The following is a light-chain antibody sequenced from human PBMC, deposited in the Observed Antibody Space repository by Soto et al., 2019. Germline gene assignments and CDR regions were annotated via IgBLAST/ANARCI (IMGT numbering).Light chain of an antibody. J-gene: IGKJ1*01. CDR3: QQYNSYST. Sequence: DIQMTQSPSTLSASVGDRVTITFRASQSISSWLAWYQQKPGKAPKLLIYKASTLKSGVPSRFSGSGSGTEFTLTISSLQPDDFATYYCQQYNSYSTFGQGTKVDIK. V-gene: IGKV1-5*03. CDR1: QSISSW. CDR2: KAS.